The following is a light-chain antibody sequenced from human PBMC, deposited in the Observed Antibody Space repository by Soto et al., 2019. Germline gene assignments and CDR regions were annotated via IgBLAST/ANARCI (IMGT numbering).Light chain of an antibody. CDR2: DAA. J-gene: IGKJ1*01. CDR3: QQYNSVFLT. V-gene: IGKV1-5*01. Sequence: DIQMTQSPSTLSASVGDRVTITCRASQRFSSWLAWYQQKPGKAPKLLIYDAATLERGVPLSFSGSWSRTEFTRTIIRLKNDDCTNLSYQQYNSVFLTLGQGTTVQVK. CDR1: QRFSSW.